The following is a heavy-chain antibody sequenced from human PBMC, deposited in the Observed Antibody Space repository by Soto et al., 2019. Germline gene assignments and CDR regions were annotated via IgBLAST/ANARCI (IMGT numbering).Heavy chain of an antibody. V-gene: IGHV3-23*01. J-gene: IGHJ3*02. Sequence: GGSLRLSCAASGFTFRTYAMNGVRQAPGKGLEWVSSIGNSGGLTYYADSVRGRFTISRDNSKSTLYLQMNSLRAEDTAVYYCASQGRLPDAFYIWGQGTSVTVSS. CDR3: ASQGRLPDAFYI. D-gene: IGHD6-25*01. CDR2: IGNSGGLT. CDR1: GFTFRTYA.